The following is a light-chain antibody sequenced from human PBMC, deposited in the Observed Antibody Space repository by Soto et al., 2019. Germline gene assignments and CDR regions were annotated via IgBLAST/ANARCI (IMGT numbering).Light chain of an antibody. CDR1: QSINRN. Sequence: EVVMTQSPATLSASPGERVILSCRASQSINRNLAWYQQKPGQAPRLLIYGASTRATGIPARFSGSGSGAEFTLTISSLQSEDLAVYYCQQYDNCPPWTFGQGTKVEIK. CDR3: QQYDNCPPWT. V-gene: IGKV3-15*01. CDR2: GAS. J-gene: IGKJ1*01.